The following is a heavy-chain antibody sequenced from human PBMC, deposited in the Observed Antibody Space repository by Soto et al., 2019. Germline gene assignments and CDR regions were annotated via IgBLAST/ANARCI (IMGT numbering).Heavy chain of an antibody. J-gene: IGHJ3*02. V-gene: IGHV1-18*01. CDR3: ASGSRGIGFAFDI. D-gene: IGHD5-12*01. CDR1: GYTFTSYG. Sequence: ASVKVSCKASGYTFTSYGISWVGQAPGQGREWMGWISAYNGNTNYAQKLQGRVTMTTDTSTSTAYMELRSLRSDDTAVYYCASGSRGIGFAFDIWGQGTKVTVSS. CDR2: ISAYNGNT.